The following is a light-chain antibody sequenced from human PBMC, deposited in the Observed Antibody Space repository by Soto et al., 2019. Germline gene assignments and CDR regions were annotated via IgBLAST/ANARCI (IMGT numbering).Light chain of an antibody. CDR1: QSISVY. CDR2: DGS. J-gene: IGKJ1*01. CDR3: QQRNNWWT. Sequence: ENVLTQSPVTLSLSPGERATLSCRASQSISVYLAWYQQKPGQAPRLLIYDGSNRATGIPARFSGSGSGTDFTLTISSLEPEDFAVYYCQQRNNWWTFGQGTKVDIK. V-gene: IGKV3-11*01.